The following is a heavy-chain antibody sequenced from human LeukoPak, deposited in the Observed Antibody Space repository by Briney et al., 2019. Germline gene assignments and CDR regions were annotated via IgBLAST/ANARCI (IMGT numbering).Heavy chain of an antibody. J-gene: IGHJ5*02. CDR1: GGSISVYY. CDR2: IYYSGST. CDR3: ARGSGSFYIPYWFDP. V-gene: IGHV4-59*01. Sequence: SETLSLTCTVSGGSISVYYWSWIRQPPGKGLEWIGYIYYSGSTKYNPSLKSRVTISVDTSKNQFSLKLSSVTAADTAVYYCARGSGSFYIPYWFDPWGQGTLVTVSS. D-gene: IGHD3-10*01.